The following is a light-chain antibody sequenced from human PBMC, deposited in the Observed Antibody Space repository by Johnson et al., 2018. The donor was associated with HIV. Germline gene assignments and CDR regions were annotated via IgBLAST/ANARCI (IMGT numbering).Light chain of an antibody. J-gene: IGLJ1*01. V-gene: IGLV1-51*02. CDR3: GTWDTSLSAGGV. Sequence: QSVLTQPPSVSAAPGQKVTISCSGSSSNIGNNYVSWYQQLPGTAPKLLIYENNKRPSGIPDRFSGSKSGTSATLSITGLQTGDEAYYYCGTWDTSLSAGGVFGTGTKVTVL. CDR2: ENN. CDR1: SSNIGNNY.